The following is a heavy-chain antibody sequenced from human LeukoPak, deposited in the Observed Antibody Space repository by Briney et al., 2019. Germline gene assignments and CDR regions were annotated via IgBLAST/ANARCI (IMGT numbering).Heavy chain of an antibody. CDR2: INANSGDT. D-gene: IGHD6-19*01. CDR3: ASGWSITGWYNNWFDP. V-gene: IGHV1-2*02. Sequence: ASVKVSCKASRYTFTGYYMHWVRQAPGQGLEWMGWINANSGDTNYAQKFQGRGTMTRDTSITKVYMELSRLRSDDTAVYFCASGWSITGWYNNWFDPWGQGTLVTVSS. J-gene: IGHJ5*02. CDR1: RYTFTGYY.